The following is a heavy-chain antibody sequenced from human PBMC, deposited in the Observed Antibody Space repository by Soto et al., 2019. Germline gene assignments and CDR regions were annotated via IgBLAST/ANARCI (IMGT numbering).Heavy chain of an antibody. D-gene: IGHD3-10*01. J-gene: IGHJ4*02. V-gene: IGHV3-30*18. Sequence: QVQLVESGGGVVQPGRSLRLSCAASGFTFSNYGIHWVRQAPGKGLEWVAVISYDGNNKYYADSVKGQFTISRDNSKNSQYLQMNSLRAEDTAVYYCAKDWGYYGSGSSYFDYWGQGTLVTDSS. CDR2: ISYDGNNK. CDR1: GFTFSNYG. CDR3: AKDWGYYGSGSSYFDY.